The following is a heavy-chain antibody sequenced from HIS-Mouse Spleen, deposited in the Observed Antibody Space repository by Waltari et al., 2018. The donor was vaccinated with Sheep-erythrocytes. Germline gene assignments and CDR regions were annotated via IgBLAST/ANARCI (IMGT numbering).Heavy chain of an antibody. Sequence: QVQLQESGPGLVKPSETLSLTCTVSGYSISSGYYWGWIRQPPGKGLEWIGRSYHSGSTSHNPSLKSRVTISVDTSKNQFSLKLGSVTSADTAVYYCASQPNWGYWYFDLWGRGTLVTVSS. CDR2: SYHSGST. V-gene: IGHV4-38-2*02. CDR1: GYSISSGYY. D-gene: IGHD7-27*01. CDR3: ASQPNWGYWYFDL. J-gene: IGHJ2*01.